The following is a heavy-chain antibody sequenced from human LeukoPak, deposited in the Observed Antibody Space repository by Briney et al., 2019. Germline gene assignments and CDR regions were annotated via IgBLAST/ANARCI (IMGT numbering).Heavy chain of an antibody. CDR3: ARIYSSSWFLNWFDP. CDR2: IYHSGST. Sequence: SETLSLTCIVSGSSINSYYWSWIRQPPGKGLECIGTIYHSGSTYYNPSLKSRVTISVDTSKNQFSLKLNSVTAADTAVYYCARIYSSSWFLNWFDPWGQGTLVTVSS. V-gene: IGHV4-38-2*02. D-gene: IGHD6-13*01. CDR1: GSSINSYY. J-gene: IGHJ5*02.